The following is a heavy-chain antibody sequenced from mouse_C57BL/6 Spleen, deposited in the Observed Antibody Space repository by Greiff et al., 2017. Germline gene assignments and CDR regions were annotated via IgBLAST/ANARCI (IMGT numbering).Heavy chain of an antibody. J-gene: IGHJ4*01. V-gene: IGHV14-3*01. CDR1: GFNIKNTY. CDR2: IDPANGNT. CDR3: ASPVVAPYYAMDY. D-gene: IGHD1-1*01. Sequence: EVQLQQSVAELVRPGASVKLSCTASGFNIKNTYMNWVKQRPEQGLEWIGRIDPANGNTKYAPKFQGKATITADTSSNTAYLQLSSLTSEDTAIYYCASPVVAPYYAMDYWGQGTSVTVSS.